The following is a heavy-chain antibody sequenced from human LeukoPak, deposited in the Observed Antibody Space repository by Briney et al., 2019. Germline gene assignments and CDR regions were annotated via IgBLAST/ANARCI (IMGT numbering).Heavy chain of an antibody. CDR1: GDSISSSFYY. Sequence: SETLSLTCTVSGDSISSSFYYWGWIRQPPGKGLEWIGSIYYGGGTHYNPSLKSRTTIFLDTSMNQFSLKLSSVTAADTAVYYCARDTNRMDVWGQGTTVTVSS. V-gene: IGHV4-39*07. J-gene: IGHJ6*02. CDR3: ARDTNRMDV. D-gene: IGHD2-2*01. CDR2: IYYGGGT.